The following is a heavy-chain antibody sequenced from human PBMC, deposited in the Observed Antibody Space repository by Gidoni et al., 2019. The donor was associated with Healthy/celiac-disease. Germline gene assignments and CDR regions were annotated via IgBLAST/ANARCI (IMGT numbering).Heavy chain of an antibody. Sequence: EVQLVESGGGLVKPGGSLRLSCAASGFTFSSYCMNWVRQAPGKGLEWVSSISSSSSYIYYADSVKGRFTISRDNAKNSLYLQMNSLRAEDTAVYYCARGPHTVTTSHWGYFDYWGQGTLVTVSS. D-gene: IGHD4-17*01. CDR1: GFTFSSYC. V-gene: IGHV3-21*01. CDR3: ARGPHTVTTSHWGYFDY. J-gene: IGHJ4*02. CDR2: ISSSSSYI.